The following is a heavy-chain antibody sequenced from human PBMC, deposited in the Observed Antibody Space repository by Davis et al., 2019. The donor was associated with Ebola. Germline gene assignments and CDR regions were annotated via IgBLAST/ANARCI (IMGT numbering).Heavy chain of an antibody. CDR1: GGSFSGYY. Sequence: MPGGSLRLSCAVYGGSFSGYYWSWIRQPPGKGLEWIGEINHSGSTNYNPSLKSRVTISVDTSKNQFSLKLSSVTAADTAVYYCARDSRYYYDSSGYYLAYAFDIWGQGTMVTVSS. CDR2: INHSGST. V-gene: IGHV4-34*01. J-gene: IGHJ3*02. CDR3: ARDSRYYYDSSGYYLAYAFDI. D-gene: IGHD3-22*01.